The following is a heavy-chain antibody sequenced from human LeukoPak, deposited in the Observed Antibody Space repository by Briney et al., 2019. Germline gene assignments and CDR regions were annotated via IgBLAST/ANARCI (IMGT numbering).Heavy chain of an antibody. CDR1: GFTFSSHA. V-gene: IGHV3-48*01. D-gene: IGHD3-10*01. J-gene: IGHJ6*03. CDR3: ARDRRDYYGSGSYYKDYYYYMDV. Sequence: GGSLRLSCAASGFTFSSHAMNWVRQAPGKGLEWVSFISGGSRGIHCPDSVKGRFTISRDNAENSLFLQMNSLRAEDTAVYYCARDRRDYYGSGSYYKDYYYYMDVWGKGNTVTVSS. CDR2: ISGGSRGI.